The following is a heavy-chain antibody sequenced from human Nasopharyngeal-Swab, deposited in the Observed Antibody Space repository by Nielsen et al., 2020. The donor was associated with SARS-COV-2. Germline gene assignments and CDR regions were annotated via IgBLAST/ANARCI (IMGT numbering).Heavy chain of an antibody. CDR3: ARHGADCSRTSCYRRHGFDI. Sequence: GESLKISCAASRFTFSDYWMSWVRQAPGKGLEWVANIKQDGSEIYYADSVKGRFTISRDNARNSLYLQVRSLRAEDTAVYHCARHGADCSRTSCYRRHGFDIWGQGTMVTVSS. CDR2: IKQDGSEI. J-gene: IGHJ3*02. V-gene: IGHV3-7*01. D-gene: IGHD2-2*02. CDR1: RFTFSDYW.